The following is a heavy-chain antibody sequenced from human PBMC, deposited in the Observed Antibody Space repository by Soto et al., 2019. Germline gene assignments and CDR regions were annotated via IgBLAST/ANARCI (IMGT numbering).Heavy chain of an antibody. CDR2: IKNKADGGTT. CDR3: TTDPGDYEDF. Sequence: EVQLVESGGGLVQPGGSLRLSCAASGFTFSSYEMNWVRQAPGKGLEWVGRIKNKADGGTTDYAAPVRGRFTISRDDSKNTLFLQMISLETEDTAVYHCTTDPGDYEDFWGQGTLVTVSS. D-gene: IGHD4-17*01. J-gene: IGHJ4*02. V-gene: IGHV3-15*01. CDR1: GFTFSSYE.